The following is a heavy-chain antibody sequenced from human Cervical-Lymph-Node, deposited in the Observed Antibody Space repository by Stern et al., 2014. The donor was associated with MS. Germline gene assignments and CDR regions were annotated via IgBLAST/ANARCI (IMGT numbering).Heavy chain of an antibody. CDR2: LNPSGGST. Sequence: QLVQSGAEVKKPGASVKVSCKASGYTFTSYYMHWVRQAPGQVLAWLGILNPSGGSTSYAPKFQGRVHMTTDQSTRTVYKELSSLRSEDTAVYYCARAITSNWFDPWGQGTLVTVSS. V-gene: IGHV1-46*01. D-gene: IGHD3-10*01. CDR1: GYTFTSYY. J-gene: IGHJ5*02. CDR3: ARAITSNWFDP.